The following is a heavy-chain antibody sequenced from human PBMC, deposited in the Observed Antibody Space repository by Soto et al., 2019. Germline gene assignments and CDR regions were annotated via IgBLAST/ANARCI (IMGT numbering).Heavy chain of an antibody. CDR2: ISYDGSNK. D-gene: IGHD7-27*01. V-gene: IGHV3-30*18. CDR1: GFTFSSYG. J-gene: IGHJ4*02. Sequence: GESLKISCAASGFTFSSYGMHWVRQAPGKGLEWVAVISYDGSNKYYADSVKGRFTISRDNSKNTLYLQMNSLRAEDTAVYYCAKARGNWGGDYWGQGTLVTVSS. CDR3: AKARGNWGGDY.